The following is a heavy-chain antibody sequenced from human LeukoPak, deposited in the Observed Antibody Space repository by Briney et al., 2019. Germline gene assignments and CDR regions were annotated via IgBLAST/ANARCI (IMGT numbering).Heavy chain of an antibody. Sequence: GASVKVSCKASGYTFTSYGISWVRQAPGQGLEWMGWISAYNGNTNYAQKLQGRVTMTTDTSTSTAYMELRSLRSDDTAVYYCARDEYSSSSGVWYFDLWGRGTLVTVSS. CDR1: GYTFTSYG. CDR3: ARDEYSSSSGVWYFDL. D-gene: IGHD6-6*01. V-gene: IGHV1-18*01. CDR2: ISAYNGNT. J-gene: IGHJ2*01.